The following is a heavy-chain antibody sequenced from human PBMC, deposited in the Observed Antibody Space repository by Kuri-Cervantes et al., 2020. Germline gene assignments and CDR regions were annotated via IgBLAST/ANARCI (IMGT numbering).Heavy chain of an antibody. D-gene: IGHD3-9*01. V-gene: IGHV4-59*01. CDR3: ARVSFTYDILTGYYPNHFDY. Sequence: GSLRLSCTVSGGSISSYYWSWIRQPPGKGLEWIGYIYYSGGTNYNPSLKSRVTISVDTSKNQFSLKLSSVTAADTAVYYCARVSFTYDILTGYYPNHFDYWGQGTLVTVSS. CDR1: GGSISSYY. CDR2: IYYSGGT. J-gene: IGHJ4*02.